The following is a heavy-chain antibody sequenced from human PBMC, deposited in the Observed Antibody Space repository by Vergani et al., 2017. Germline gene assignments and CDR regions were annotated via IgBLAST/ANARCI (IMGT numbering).Heavy chain of an antibody. CDR2: IIPMFGTA. CDR1: GGTFSNSA. V-gene: IGHV1-69*01. CDR3: ATGGYCSGDSCYSAVPKSANWFDP. J-gene: IGHJ5*02. Sequence: QVHLVQSGNEVKKPGSSVKVSCKASGGTFSNSAINWVRQAPGQGLEWMGGIIPMFGTANYSQKFQGRVTLTADESTSTAYMELSSLRSEDTAVYYCATGGYCSGDSCYSAVPKSANWFDPWGQGTLVTVSS. D-gene: IGHD2-15*01.